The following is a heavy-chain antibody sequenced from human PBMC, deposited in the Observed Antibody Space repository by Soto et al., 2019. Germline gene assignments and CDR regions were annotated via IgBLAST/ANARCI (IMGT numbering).Heavy chain of an antibody. CDR3: ARSVEGHFDY. J-gene: IGHJ4*02. D-gene: IGHD6-19*01. CDR1: GFRFSIYS. CDR2: ITGDSNTI. Sequence: EVHLVESGGGLVQPGGSLRLSCAASGFRFSIYSINWIRQAPGKGLECSAYITGDSNTIKYADSVKGRFTIYRDNAKNSVYLQMNSLRDEDTAVYYCARSVEGHFDYWGQGTVVTVSS. V-gene: IGHV3-48*02.